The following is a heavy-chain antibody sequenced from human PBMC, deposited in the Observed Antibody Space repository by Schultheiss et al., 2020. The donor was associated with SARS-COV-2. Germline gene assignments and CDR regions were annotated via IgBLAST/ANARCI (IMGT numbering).Heavy chain of an antibody. CDR1: GFTFSSYA. D-gene: IGHD2-15*01. Sequence: GGSLRLSCAASGFTFSSYAMSWVRQAPGKGLEWVSAISGSGGSTYYADSVKGRFTISRDDSKNTLYLQMNNLRAEDTAVYCCAKDHARCSGGSCYSKHWGQGTLVTVSS. CDR3: AKDHARCSGGSCYSKH. J-gene: IGHJ4*02. V-gene: IGHV3-23*01. CDR2: ISGSGGST.